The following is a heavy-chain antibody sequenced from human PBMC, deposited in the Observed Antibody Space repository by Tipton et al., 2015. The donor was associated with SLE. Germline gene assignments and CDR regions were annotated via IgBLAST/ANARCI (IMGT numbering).Heavy chain of an antibody. Sequence: TLSLTCTVSGGPVSSGSYYWSWIRQPPGKGLEWIGYIYYSGSTNYNPSLKSRVTISVDTSKNQFSLKLSSVTAADTAVYYCARRRSSSLDYWGQGTLVTVSS. CDR1: GGPVSSGSYY. CDR3: ARRRSSSLDY. J-gene: IGHJ4*02. CDR2: IYYSGST. D-gene: IGHD6-6*01. V-gene: IGHV4-61*01.